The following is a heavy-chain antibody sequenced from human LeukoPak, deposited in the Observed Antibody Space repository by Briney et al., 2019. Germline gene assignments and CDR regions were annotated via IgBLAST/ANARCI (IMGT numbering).Heavy chain of an antibody. CDR1: GGSISSYY. CDR3: ARRLLYYYDSSGYRVSYAFDI. D-gene: IGHD3-22*01. Sequence: PSETLSLTCTVSGGSISSYYWSWIRQPPGKGLEWIGYIYYSGSTNYNPSLKSRVTISVDTSKNQFSLKLSSVTAADTAVYYCARRLLYYYDSSGYRVSYAFDIWGQGTMVTVSS. J-gene: IGHJ3*02. V-gene: IGHV4-59*01. CDR2: IYYSGST.